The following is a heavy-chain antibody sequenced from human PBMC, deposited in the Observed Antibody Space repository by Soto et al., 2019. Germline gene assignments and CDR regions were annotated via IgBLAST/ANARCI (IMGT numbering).Heavy chain of an antibody. CDR3: AILHHGAG. V-gene: IGHV3-23*01. J-gene: IGHJ4*02. CDR2: ISGSSETT. D-gene: IGHD3-16*01. Sequence: TGGSLRLSCAASGFTFNSYDMNWVRQAPGKGLEWVSSISGSSETTSYADSVKGRFTISRDNSKSTVYLQMNSLRAEDTDVYSCAILHHGAGWGQGTRFTVPS. CDR1: GFTFNSYD.